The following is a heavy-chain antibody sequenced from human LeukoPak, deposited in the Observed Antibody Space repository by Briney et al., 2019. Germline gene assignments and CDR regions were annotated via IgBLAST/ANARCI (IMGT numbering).Heavy chain of an antibody. D-gene: IGHD2/OR15-2a*01. V-gene: IGHV1-69-2*01. CDR3: ATLNPDSTYYYYMDV. J-gene: IGHJ6*03. CDR2: VDPEDGET. CDR1: GYIFTAYH. Sequence: VKVSCKPSGYIFTAYHLHWVRQAPGKGLEWMGLVDPEDGETIYAEKFQGRVTITADTSTDTAYMELSSLRSEDTAVYYCATLNPDSTYYYYMDVWGKGTTVTVSS.